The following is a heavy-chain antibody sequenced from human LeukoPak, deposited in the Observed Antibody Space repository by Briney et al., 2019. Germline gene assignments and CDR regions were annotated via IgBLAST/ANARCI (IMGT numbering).Heavy chain of an antibody. CDR1: GFTFSSYA. J-gene: IGHJ4*02. V-gene: IGHV3-23*01. CDR2: ISGSGGST. CDR3: ANAHLNLHGSYLGGYYFDY. D-gene: IGHD1-26*01. Sequence: GGSLRLSCAASGFTFSSYAMSWVRQAPGKGLEWVSAISGSGGSTYYADSVKGRFTISRDNSKNTLYLQMNSLRAEDTAVYYCANAHLNLHGSYLGGYYFDYWGQGTLVTVSS.